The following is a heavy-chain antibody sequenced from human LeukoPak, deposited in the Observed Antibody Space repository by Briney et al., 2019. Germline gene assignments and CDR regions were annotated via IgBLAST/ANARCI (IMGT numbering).Heavy chain of an antibody. D-gene: IGHD6-13*01. V-gene: IGHV4-61*02. J-gene: IGHJ3*02. CDR3: ARRGMAAGVYAFDI. CDR2: IYTSGSS. Sequence: SQTLSLTCTVSGGSISSGSYYWSWIRQPAGKGLEWIGRIYTSGSSYYNPSLNSRVTISVDTSKNQFSLKLRSVTAADTAVYYCARRGMAAGVYAFDIWGQGTMVTVSS. CDR1: GGSISSGSYY.